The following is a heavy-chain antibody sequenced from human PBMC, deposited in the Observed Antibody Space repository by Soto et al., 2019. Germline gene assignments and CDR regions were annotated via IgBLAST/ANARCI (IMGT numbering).Heavy chain of an antibody. CDR1: GYTITNYW. J-gene: IGHJ6*02. CDR3: ARHTSTGWSTYYYGMDV. CDR2: VCPGDSET. Sequence: PGESLKISCKGSGYTITNYWIGWVRQMPGKGLEWMGMVCPGDSETRYSPSFRGQVTISADKSINTAYLQWSSLKASDNAMYYCARHTSTGWSTYYYGMDVWGQGTTVTVSS. V-gene: IGHV5-51*01. D-gene: IGHD3-22*01.